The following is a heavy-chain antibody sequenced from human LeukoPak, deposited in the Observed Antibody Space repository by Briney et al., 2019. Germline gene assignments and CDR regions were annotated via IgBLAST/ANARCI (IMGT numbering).Heavy chain of an antibody. CDR3: ARRGHCTNDVCFGFDF. J-gene: IGHJ4*02. D-gene: IGHD2-8*01. Sequence: GESLKISFKGSGYRFNNYWLAWVRPMPGKGLEWMGIIYPDDSDTRYSPSFQGQVTISVDKSISTAYLQWSSLKASDTAIYYCARRGHCTNDVCFGFDFWGQGTLVTVSS. CDR1: GYRFNNYW. V-gene: IGHV5-51*01. CDR2: IYPDDSDT.